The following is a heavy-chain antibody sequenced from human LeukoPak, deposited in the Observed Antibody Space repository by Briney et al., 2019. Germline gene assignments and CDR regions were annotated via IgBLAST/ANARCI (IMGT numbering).Heavy chain of an antibody. D-gene: IGHD3-10*01. CDR2: IYYSGST. CDR1: GGSISSSSYY. Sequence: PSETLSLTCTVSGGSISSSSYYWGWIRQPPGKGLEWIGSIYYSGSTYYNPSLKSRVTISVDTSKNQFSLKLSSVTAADTAVYYCARSNPCYYGSGSCGTSDPWGQGTLVTVSS. CDR3: ARSNPCYYGSGSCGTSDP. J-gene: IGHJ5*02. V-gene: IGHV4-39*01.